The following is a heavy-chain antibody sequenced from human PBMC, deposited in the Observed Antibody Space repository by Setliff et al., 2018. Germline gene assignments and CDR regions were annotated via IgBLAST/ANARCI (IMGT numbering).Heavy chain of an antibody. CDR3: ARAKMEESGKAQAGMDV. V-gene: IGHV3-74*01. CDR1: GFTFSTYW. D-gene: IGHD6-13*01. Sequence: PGGSLRLSCEVSGFTFSTYWMHWVRQAPGNGLVWVSRINSDGSNTTYADSVKGRFTISRDNAKNTLHLQMDSLRAEDTAVYYCARAKMEESGKAQAGMDVWGKGTTVTVSS. CDR2: INSDGSNT. J-gene: IGHJ6*04.